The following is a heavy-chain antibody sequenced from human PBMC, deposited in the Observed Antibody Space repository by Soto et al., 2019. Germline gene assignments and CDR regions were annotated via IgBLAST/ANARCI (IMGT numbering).Heavy chain of an antibody. J-gene: IGHJ6*02. V-gene: IGHV4-59*08. D-gene: IGHD2-2*01. CDR3: ARHSRAVSYYGIGV. Sequence: QVQLQESGPGLVKPSDTLSLTCTVSGGSISNYYWSWIRQPPGKGLEWSRYIYYSGSTNYTSSLKRRVSISLGTSKMQFSLRLSSVTAADAAVYYCARHSRAVSYYGIGVWGQGTTVTVSS. CDR2: IYYSGST. CDR1: GGSISNYY.